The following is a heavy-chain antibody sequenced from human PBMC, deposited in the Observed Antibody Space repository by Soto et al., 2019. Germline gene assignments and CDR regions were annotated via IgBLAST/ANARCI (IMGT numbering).Heavy chain of an antibody. J-gene: IGHJ6*02. Sequence: SETLSLTCTVSGGSISSYYWSWIRQPPGKGLEWIGYIYYSGSTNYNPSLKSRVTISVDTSKNQFSLKLSSVTAADTAVYYCARDLGPSSSRYLEYYYYGMDVWGQGTTVTVSS. CDR1: GGSISSYY. CDR2: IYYSGST. D-gene: IGHD6-13*01. V-gene: IGHV4-59*01. CDR3: ARDLGPSSSRYLEYYYYGMDV.